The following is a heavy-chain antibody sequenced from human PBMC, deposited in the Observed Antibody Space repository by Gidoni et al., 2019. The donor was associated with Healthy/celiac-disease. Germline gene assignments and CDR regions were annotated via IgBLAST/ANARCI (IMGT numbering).Heavy chain of an antibody. CDR2: ISAYNCNT. V-gene: IGHV1-18*01. CDR3: ALSHLRTAMVNPGGY. D-gene: IGHD5-18*01. Sequence: QVQLVQSGAELKKPGASVKVSCMASGYTFTSYGLSWVRQAPGQGREWMGWISAYNCNTNYAQKLQGRVTMTPDTSPSTAYMELRSLRSEDTAGYYCALSHLRTAMVNPGGYWGQGTLVTVSS. CDR1: GYTFTSYG. J-gene: IGHJ4*02.